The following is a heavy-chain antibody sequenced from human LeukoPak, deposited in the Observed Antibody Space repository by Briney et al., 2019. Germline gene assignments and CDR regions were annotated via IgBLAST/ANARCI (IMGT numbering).Heavy chain of an antibody. CDR2: IYHSGST. CDR3: ATALPFGELLVSGAFDI. CDR1: GGSISSSNW. D-gene: IGHD3-10*01. Sequence: SSETLSLTCAVSGGSISSSNWWSWVRQPPGQGLEWIGEIYHSGSTNYNPSLKSRVTISVDKSKNQFSLKLSSVTAADTAVYYCATALPFGELLVSGAFDIWGQGTMVTVSS. V-gene: IGHV4-4*02. J-gene: IGHJ3*02.